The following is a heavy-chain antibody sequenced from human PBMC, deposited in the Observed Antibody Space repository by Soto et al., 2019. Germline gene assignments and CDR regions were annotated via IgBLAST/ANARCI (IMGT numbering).Heavy chain of an antibody. D-gene: IGHD4-17*01. J-gene: IGHJ4*02. Sequence: ALVKVSCKASGGTFSSYTISWVRQAPGQGLEWMGRIIPILGIANYAQKFQGRVTITADKSTSTAYMELSSLRSEDTAVYYCARDGLYGDYVECFDYRGQGTLVTVS. CDR1: GGTFSSYT. V-gene: IGHV1-69*04. CDR3: ARDGLYGDYVECFDY. CDR2: IIPILGIA.